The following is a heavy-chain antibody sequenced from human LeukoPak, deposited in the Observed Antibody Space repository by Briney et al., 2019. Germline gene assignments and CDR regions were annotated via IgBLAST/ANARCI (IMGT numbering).Heavy chain of an antibody. CDR3: TFGSGSSH. D-gene: IGHD3-10*01. V-gene: IGHV3-73*01. CDR2: IRSRANNYAT. J-gene: IGHJ1*01. CDR1: GFTFSGSA. Sequence: GGSLRLSCAASGFTFSGSAMHWVRQASGKGLEWVGRIRSRANNYATAYAASVTGRFTISRDDSKNTAYLQMNSLKTEDTAVYYCTFGSGSSHWGQGTLVTVSS.